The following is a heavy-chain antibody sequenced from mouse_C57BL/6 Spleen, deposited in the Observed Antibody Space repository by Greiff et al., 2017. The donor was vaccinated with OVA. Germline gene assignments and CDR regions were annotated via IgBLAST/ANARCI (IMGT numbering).Heavy chain of an antibody. CDR1: GYSITSGYY. D-gene: IGHD1-1*01. Sequence: ESGPGLVKPSQSLSLTCSVTGYSITSGYYWYWIRQFPGNKLEWMGYISYDGSNNYNPSLKNRISITRDTSKNQFFLKLNSVTTEDTATYYCATYYGSLGFDYWGQGTTLTVSS. CDR2: ISYDGSN. V-gene: IGHV3-6*01. CDR3: ATYYGSLGFDY. J-gene: IGHJ2*01.